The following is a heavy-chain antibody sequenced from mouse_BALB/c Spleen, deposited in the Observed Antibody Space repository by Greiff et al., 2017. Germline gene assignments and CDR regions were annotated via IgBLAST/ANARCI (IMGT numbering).Heavy chain of an antibody. Sequence: EVHLVESGGGLVKPGGSLKLSCAASGFTFSSYAMSWVRQTPEKRLEWVASISSGGSTYYPDSVKGRFTISRDNARNILYLQMSSLRSEDTAMYYCAREAVYYYGSSLDYWGQGTTLTVSS. CDR3: AREAVYYYGSSLDY. J-gene: IGHJ2*01. CDR2: ISSGGST. D-gene: IGHD1-1*01. CDR1: GFTFSSYA. V-gene: IGHV5-6-5*01.